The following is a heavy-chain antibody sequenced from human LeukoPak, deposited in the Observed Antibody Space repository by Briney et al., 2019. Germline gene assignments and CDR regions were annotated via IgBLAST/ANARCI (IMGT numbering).Heavy chain of an antibody. Sequence: SETLSLTCTVSGGSVSSSSYYWGWIRQPPGKGLEWIGSIYYSGSTYYNPSLKSRVTISVDTSKNQFSLKLSSVTAADTAVYYCARAGSLGYCSGGSCYLGDFVYWGQGTLVTVSS. J-gene: IGHJ4*02. V-gene: IGHV4-39*07. CDR2: IYYSGST. CDR3: ARAGSLGYCSGGSCYLGDFVY. CDR1: GGSVSSSSYY. D-gene: IGHD2-15*01.